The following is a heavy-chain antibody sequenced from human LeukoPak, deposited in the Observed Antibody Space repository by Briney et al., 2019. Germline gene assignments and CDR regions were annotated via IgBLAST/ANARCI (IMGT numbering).Heavy chain of an antibody. Sequence: TSVKVSCKASGYTFTSYDINWARQATGQGLEWMGWMNPNSGNTGYAQKFQGRVTMTRNTSISTAYMELSSLRSEDTAVYYCARERGSSSSFDYWGQGTLVTVSS. CDR1: GYTFTSYD. D-gene: IGHD6-6*01. J-gene: IGHJ4*02. CDR2: MNPNSGNT. CDR3: ARERGSSSSFDY. V-gene: IGHV1-8*01.